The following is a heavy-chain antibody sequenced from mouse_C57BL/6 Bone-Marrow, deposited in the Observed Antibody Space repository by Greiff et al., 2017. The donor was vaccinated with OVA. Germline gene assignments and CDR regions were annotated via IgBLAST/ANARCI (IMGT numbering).Heavy chain of an antibody. CDR1: GFTFSSYA. D-gene: IGHD2-5*01. CDR2: ISSGGDYI. Sequence: EVQLVESGEGLVKPGGSLKLSCAASGFTFSSYAMTWVRQTPEKRLEWVAYISSGGDYIYYADTVKGRFTISRDNARNTLYLQMSSLKSEDTAMYYCTRGVRYSNPRWFAYWGQGTLVTVSA. V-gene: IGHV5-9-1*02. J-gene: IGHJ3*01. CDR3: TRGVRYSNPRWFAY.